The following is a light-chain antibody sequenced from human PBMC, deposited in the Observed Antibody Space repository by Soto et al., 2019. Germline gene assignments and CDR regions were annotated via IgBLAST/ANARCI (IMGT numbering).Light chain of an antibody. J-gene: IGKJ1*01. CDR1: RDITDY. CDR3: QNYDRAPWT. CDR2: TAS. V-gene: IGKV1-27*01. Sequence: DIQMTQSPSSLSASVGDRVTITCRASRDITDYLAWYQQKPGQVPKLLVYTASTLQSGVPSRFTASGSGTDFTPTLTGLQPEDFATYYCQNYDRAPWTFGQGTKVEF.